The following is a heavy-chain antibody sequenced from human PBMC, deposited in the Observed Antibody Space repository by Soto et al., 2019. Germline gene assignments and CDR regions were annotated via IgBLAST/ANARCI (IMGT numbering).Heavy chain of an antibody. CDR2: INHSGST. Sequence: QVQLQKWGAGLVKPSETLSLTCTVYGGSFSGYYWSWIRQHPGKGLERMGEINHSGSTNYKPSLKNRVTISVDASKNQCSLKLSSVTAADTAVYYCARGVLLWFGEKPYYFDYWGQGTLVTVSS. D-gene: IGHD3-10*01. V-gene: IGHV4-34*01. CDR1: GGSFSGYY. CDR3: ARGVLLWFGEKPYYFDY. J-gene: IGHJ4*02.